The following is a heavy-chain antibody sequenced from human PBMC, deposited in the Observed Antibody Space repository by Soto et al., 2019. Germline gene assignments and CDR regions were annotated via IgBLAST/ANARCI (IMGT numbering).Heavy chain of an antibody. D-gene: IGHD6-13*01. CDR1: GYTLTELS. V-gene: IGHV1-24*01. CDR2: FDPEDGET. CDR3: ATGGEDSSSWSRPFDY. Sequence: QVQLVQSGAEVKKPGASVKVSCKVSGYTLTELSMHWVRQAPGKGLEWMGGFDPEDGETIYAQKFQGRVTMTEDTSTDTDYMELSSLRSEDMAVYYCATGGEDSSSWSRPFDYWGQGTLVTVSS. J-gene: IGHJ4*02.